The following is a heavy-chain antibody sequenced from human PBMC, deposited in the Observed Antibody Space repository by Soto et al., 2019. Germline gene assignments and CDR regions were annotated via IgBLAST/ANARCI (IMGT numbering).Heavy chain of an antibody. D-gene: IGHD3-9*01. J-gene: IGHJ6*03. Sequence: ASVKVSCKASGYTFTSYDINWVRQATRQGLEWMGWMNPNSGNTGYAQKFQGRVTMTRNTSISTAYMELSSLRSEDTAVYYCARIDILTGYSKRGYYYYMDVWGKGTTVTVSS. CDR1: GYTFTSYD. CDR2: MNPNSGNT. V-gene: IGHV1-8*01. CDR3: ARIDILTGYSKRGYYYYMDV.